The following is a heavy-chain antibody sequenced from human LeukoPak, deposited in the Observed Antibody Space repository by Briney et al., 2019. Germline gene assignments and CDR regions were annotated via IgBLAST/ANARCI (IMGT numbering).Heavy chain of an antibody. CDR1: GGSISSYY. J-gene: IGHJ5*02. CDR3: AWGKGGTDGSGKGGGWFDP. CDR2: IHYSGST. D-gene: IGHD3-10*01. Sequence: SETLSLTCTVSGGSISSYYLSWLRQPPGKGLEWIGYIHYSGSTNYNPSLKSRVTISSDTYNNQFSLTLTAVTAAGTAVYYCAWGKGGTDGSGKGGGWFDPWGQGTLVTVST. V-gene: IGHV4-59*12.